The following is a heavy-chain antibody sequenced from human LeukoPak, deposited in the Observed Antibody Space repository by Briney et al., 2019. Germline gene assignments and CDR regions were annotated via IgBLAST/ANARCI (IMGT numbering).Heavy chain of an antibody. CDR3: AKESYDSSGYSD. CDR2: ISWDGGST. D-gene: IGHD3-22*01. V-gene: IGHV3-43*01. CDR1: GFTFDDYT. Sequence: GGSLRLSCAASGFTFDDYTMHWVRQAPGKGLEWVSLISWDGGSTYYADSVKGRFTISRDNSKNSLYLQMNSLRTEDTALYYCAKESYDSSGYSDWGQGTLVTVSS. J-gene: IGHJ4*02.